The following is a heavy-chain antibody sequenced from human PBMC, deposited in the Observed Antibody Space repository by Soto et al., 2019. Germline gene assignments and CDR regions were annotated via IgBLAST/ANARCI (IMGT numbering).Heavy chain of an antibody. Sequence: PGGSLRLSCAASGFTFSDYYMSWIRQAPGKGLEWVSYISSSGSTIYYADSVKGRFTISRDNAKNSLYLQMNSLRAEDTAVYYCARDIVVVVAATQDAFDIWGQGTMVTVSS. V-gene: IGHV3-11*01. CDR1: GFTFSDYY. J-gene: IGHJ3*02. CDR2: ISSSGSTI. D-gene: IGHD2-15*01. CDR3: ARDIVVVVAATQDAFDI.